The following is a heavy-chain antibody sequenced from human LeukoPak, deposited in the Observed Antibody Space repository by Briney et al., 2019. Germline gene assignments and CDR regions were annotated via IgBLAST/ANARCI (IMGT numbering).Heavy chain of an antibody. CDR3: AKWGDYDVLTGYYDSDY. CDR1: GFSFSNYA. J-gene: IGHJ4*02. V-gene: IGHV3-23*01. CDR2: ISGRDDST. D-gene: IGHD3-9*01. Sequence: GASLRLSCAASGFSFSNYARSWVRQVPGKGLEWVSAISGRDDSTYYADSVKGRFTISRDTSKNTLYLQMNSLRAEDTAVYYCAKWGDYDVLTGYYDSDYWGQGTLVTVSS.